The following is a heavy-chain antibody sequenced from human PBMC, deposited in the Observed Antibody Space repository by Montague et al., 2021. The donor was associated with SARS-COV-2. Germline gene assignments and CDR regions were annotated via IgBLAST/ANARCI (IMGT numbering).Heavy chain of an antibody. CDR1: GFTFSSYT. Sequence: SLRLSCAAFGFTFSSYTITWVRQAPGKGLEWVSGISGSGGSTYYADSVKGRFTISRDNSKNTLYLQMNSLRAEDTAVYYCAKDRFSSGWFGGLDYWGQGTLGTVSS. CDR2: ISGSGGST. V-gene: IGHV3-23*01. D-gene: IGHD6-19*01. CDR3: AKDRFSSGWFGGLDY. J-gene: IGHJ4*02.